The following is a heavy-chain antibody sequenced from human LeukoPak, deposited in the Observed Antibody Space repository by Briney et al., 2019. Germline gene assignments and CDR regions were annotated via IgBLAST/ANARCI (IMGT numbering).Heavy chain of an antibody. Sequence: SETLSLTCTVSGGSISSSSYYWGWIRQPPGKGLEWVGSIYYSGSTYYNPSLKSRVTISVDTSKNQFSLKLSSVTAADTAVYYCARDGTVLRFLEWFYYMDVWGKGTTVTVSS. J-gene: IGHJ6*03. CDR1: GGSISSSSYY. V-gene: IGHV4-39*02. CDR3: ARDGTVLRFLEWFYYMDV. CDR2: IYYSGST. D-gene: IGHD3-3*01.